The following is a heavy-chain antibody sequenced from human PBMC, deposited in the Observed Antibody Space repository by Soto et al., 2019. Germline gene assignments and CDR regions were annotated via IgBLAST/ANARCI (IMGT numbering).Heavy chain of an antibody. Sequence: GGSLRLSCAASGFSFSKNAMSWVRQAPGKGLEWVSSISGNAGSTYYADSVKGRLTISRDNSKNTLFLQMNSLRAEDTAVYYCAKSRQQLIGYYYYYGMDVRGQRSSGTVSS. J-gene: IGHJ6*02. CDR1: GFSFSKNA. D-gene: IGHD3-22*01. CDR2: ISGNAGST. V-gene: IGHV3-23*01. CDR3: AKSRQQLIGYYYYYGMDV.